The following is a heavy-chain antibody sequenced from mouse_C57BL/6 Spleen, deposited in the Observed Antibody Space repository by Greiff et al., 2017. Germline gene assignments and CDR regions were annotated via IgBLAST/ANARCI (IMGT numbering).Heavy chain of an antibody. V-gene: IGHV1-80*01. CDR3: ARGGTTVPDFDY. Sequence: VQLQQSGAELVKPGASVKISCKASGYAFSSYWMHWVKQRPGKGLEWIGQIYPGDGDTNYNGKFKGKATLTADKSSSTAYMQLSSLTSEDSSVYCCARGGTTVPDFDYWGQGTTLTVSS. CDR2: IYPGDGDT. CDR1: GYAFSSYW. J-gene: IGHJ2*01. D-gene: IGHD1-1*01.